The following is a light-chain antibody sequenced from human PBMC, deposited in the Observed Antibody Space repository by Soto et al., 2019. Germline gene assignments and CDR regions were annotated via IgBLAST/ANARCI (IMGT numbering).Light chain of an antibody. CDR3: TSWTTNNIPYV. CDR1: NSDVGGYNY. J-gene: IGLJ1*01. V-gene: IGLV2-14*03. Sequence: SVLTQPASVSGSPGQSITISCTGTNSDVGGYNYVSWYQQHPGKAPKLLIYEVSNRPSGVSDRFSGSKSGSTASLTISGLQADDEADYYCTSWTTNNIPYVFGTGTKLTVL. CDR2: EVS.